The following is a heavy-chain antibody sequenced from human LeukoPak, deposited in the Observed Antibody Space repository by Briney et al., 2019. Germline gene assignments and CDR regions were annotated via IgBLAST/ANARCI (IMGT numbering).Heavy chain of an antibody. CDR1: GGTFSSYG. CDR3: ARVPGLDWYFDL. D-gene: IGHD1-14*01. CDR2: ISAYNGNT. Sequence: ASVKVSCKASGGTFSSYGISWVRQAPGQGLEWMGWISAYNGNTNYAQKLQGRVTMTTDTSTSTAYMELRSLRSDDTAVYYCARVPGLDWYFDLWGRGTLVTVSS. V-gene: IGHV1-18*01. J-gene: IGHJ2*01.